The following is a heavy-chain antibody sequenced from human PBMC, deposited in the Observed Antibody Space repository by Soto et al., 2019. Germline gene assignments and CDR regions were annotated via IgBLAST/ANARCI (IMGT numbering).Heavy chain of an antibody. CDR3: ARGGGSDPYFDS. CDR2: INHSGRT. V-gene: IGHV4-34*01. CDR1: GGSFSASS. D-gene: IGHD5-12*01. Sequence: QVRLQQWGAGLLKPSETLSLTCAVFGGSFSASSWTWIRQPTGKGLEWIGQINHSGRTNYNPSLKSRVPISMDTSKNQFSLRLTSVTAADTAMYYCARGGGSDPYFDSWGQGTLVAVSS. J-gene: IGHJ4*02.